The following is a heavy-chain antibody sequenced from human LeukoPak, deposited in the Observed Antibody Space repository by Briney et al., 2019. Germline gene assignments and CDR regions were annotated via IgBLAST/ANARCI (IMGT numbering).Heavy chain of an antibody. V-gene: IGHV3-23*01. Sequence: GGSLRLSCAASGFTFSSYDMSWVRQAPGKGLEWVSGISGSGSKTYYAESVKGRFTISRDNSKSTMYLQMNSLRAEDTAVYYCAKDRHAPGRYCSSNIRYPFDPWGQGTLVTVSS. J-gene: IGHJ5*02. D-gene: IGHD2-2*01. CDR2: ISGSGSKT. CDR1: GFTFSSYD. CDR3: AKDRHAPGRYCSSNIRYPFDP.